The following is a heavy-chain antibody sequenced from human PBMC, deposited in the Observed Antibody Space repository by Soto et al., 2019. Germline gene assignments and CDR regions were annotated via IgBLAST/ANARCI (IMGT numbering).Heavy chain of an antibody. CDR3: ARSGGGSGWL. J-gene: IGHJ4*02. CDR2: IYYSGST. D-gene: IGHD6-19*01. Sequence: PSETLSLTCTVSGDSVSSGRYYWSWIRQPPGKALEWIAYIYYSGSTNYNPSLKSRVTISRDTSKNQFSPKLTSVTAADTAVYYCARSGGGSGWLGGQGTLVTVSS. V-gene: IGHV4-61*01. CDR1: GDSVSSGRYY.